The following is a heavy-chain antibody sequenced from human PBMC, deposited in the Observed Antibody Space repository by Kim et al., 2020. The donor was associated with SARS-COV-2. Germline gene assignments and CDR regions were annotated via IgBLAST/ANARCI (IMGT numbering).Heavy chain of an antibody. CDR2: ISDNGGNT. CDR1: GFIFSSYG. Sequence: GGSLRLSCAASGFIFSSYGMSWVRQAPGKGLEWVSIISDNGGNTYYADSVKGRFTISRDNSKNTVFLQMDSLRAEDTALYYCAKGKTTAGKTDSLDYWGQGALVTVSS. V-gene: IGHV3-23*01. D-gene: IGHD1-1*01. J-gene: IGHJ4*02. CDR3: AKGKTTAGKTDSLDY.